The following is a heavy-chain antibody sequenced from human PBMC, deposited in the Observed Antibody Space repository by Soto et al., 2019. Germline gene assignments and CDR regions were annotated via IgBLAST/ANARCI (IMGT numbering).Heavy chain of an antibody. V-gene: IGHV4-59*12. CDR1: GGSIRSYY. Sequence: SETLSLTCTVSGGSIRSYYWSWIRQPPGKGLEWIGYIYYSGSTKYNPSLKSRVTISVDSSKNQFSLKLDSVTAADTAVYYCARDKITGLFDYWGQGTLVTVS. D-gene: IGHD2-8*02. CDR3: ARDKITGLFDY. CDR2: IYYSGST. J-gene: IGHJ4*02.